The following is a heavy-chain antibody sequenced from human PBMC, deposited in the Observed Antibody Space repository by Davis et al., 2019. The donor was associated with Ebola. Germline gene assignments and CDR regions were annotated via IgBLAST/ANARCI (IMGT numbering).Heavy chain of an antibody. CDR2: ISYDGSNK. J-gene: IGHJ6*02. Sequence: SCKASGGTFSSYGMHWVRQAPGKGLEWVAVISYDGSNKYYADSVKGRFTISRDNSKNTLYLQMNSLRAEDTAVYYCAKDRVWFGELLYYYYYGMDVWGQGTTVTVSS. CDR1: GGTFSSYG. V-gene: IGHV3-30*18. D-gene: IGHD3-10*01. CDR3: AKDRVWFGELLYYYYYGMDV.